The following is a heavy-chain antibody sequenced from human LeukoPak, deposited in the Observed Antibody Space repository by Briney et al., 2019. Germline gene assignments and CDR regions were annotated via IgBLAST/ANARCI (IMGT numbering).Heavy chain of an antibody. V-gene: IGHV3-48*03. D-gene: IGHD2-2*02. CDR1: GFTFSSYE. CDR3: AREGPPPGYCSSTSCYRLWGFDY. J-gene: IGHJ4*02. Sequence: GGSLRLSCAATGFTFSSYEMNWVRQAPGKGQEWVSYISSSGSTIYYADSVKGRFTISRDNAKNSPYLQMNSLRAEDTAVYYCAREGPPPGYCSSTSCYRLWGFDYWGQGTLVTVSS. CDR2: ISSSGSTI.